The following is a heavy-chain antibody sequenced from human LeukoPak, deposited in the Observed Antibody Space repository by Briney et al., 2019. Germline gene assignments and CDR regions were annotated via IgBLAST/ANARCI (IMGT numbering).Heavy chain of an antibody. CDR1: GFTFSSYA. V-gene: IGHV3-30-3*01. CDR3: AREGGDGDYFDY. D-gene: IGHD5-24*01. Sequence: GGSLRLSCAASGFTFSSYAMHWVRQAPGKGLEWVAVISYDGSNKYYADSVKGRFTISRDNSKNTLYLQMNSLRAEDTAVYCCAREGGDGDYFDYWAREPWSPSPQ. CDR2: ISYDGSNK. J-gene: IGHJ4*02.